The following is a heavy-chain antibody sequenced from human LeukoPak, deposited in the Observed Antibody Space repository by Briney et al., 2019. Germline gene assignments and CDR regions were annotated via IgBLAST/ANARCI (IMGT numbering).Heavy chain of an antibody. CDR2: IYTGGST. V-gene: IGHV3-66*01. Sequence: PGGSLRLSCAASGFTARSNYISWVPPAPGKGLEGVLVIYTGGSTYYAASVKGRFTISRDNSKNTLYLQMNSLRAEDTAVYYCARVGYTSGWFRNWGRGTLLTVSS. D-gene: IGHD6-19*01. CDR3: ARVGYTSGWFRN. CDR1: GFTARSNY. J-gene: IGHJ4*02.